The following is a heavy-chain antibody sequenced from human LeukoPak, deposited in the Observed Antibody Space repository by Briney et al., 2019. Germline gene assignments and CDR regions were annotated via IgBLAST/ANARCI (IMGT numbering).Heavy chain of an antibody. CDR2: INPNSGGT. CDR3: ARGRSVGELYYY. Sequence: ASVKVSCKASGYTFTGYYMHWVRQAPGQGLEWMVCINPNSGGTNYAQKFQGRVTTNRETSISTGYMEMSRLRSEHTVVYYCARGRSVGELYYYWGQGTLVTVSS. D-gene: IGHD3-16*01. V-gene: IGHV1-2*02. J-gene: IGHJ4*02. CDR1: GYTFTGYY.